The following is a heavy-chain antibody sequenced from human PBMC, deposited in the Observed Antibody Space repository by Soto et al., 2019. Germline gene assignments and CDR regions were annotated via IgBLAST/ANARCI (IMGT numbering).Heavy chain of an antibody. Sequence: SETLSLTCAVYGGSFSGYYWSWIRQPPGKGLEWIGEINHSGSTNYNPSLKSRVTISVDTSKNQFSLKLSSVTAADTAVYYCARGGYCSGGSCYYPTKKGNDYWGQGTLVTVSS. CDR3: ARGGYCSGGSCYYPTKKGNDY. V-gene: IGHV4-34*01. CDR1: GGSFSGYY. J-gene: IGHJ4*02. D-gene: IGHD2-15*01. CDR2: INHSGST.